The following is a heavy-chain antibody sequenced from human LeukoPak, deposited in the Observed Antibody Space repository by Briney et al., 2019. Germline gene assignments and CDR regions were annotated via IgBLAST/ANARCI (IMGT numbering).Heavy chain of an antibody. CDR2: ISGSGGST. Sequence: GGSLRLSWAASGFTFSSYAMSWVRQAPGKGLGWVSPISGSGGSTYYADSVKGRFTISRDNSKNTLYLQMNSLRAEDTAVYYCAKDAEGSSYGDFNWFDPWGQGTLVTVSS. CDR3: AKDAEGSSYGDFNWFDP. CDR1: GFTFSSYA. J-gene: IGHJ5*02. V-gene: IGHV3-23*01. D-gene: IGHD4-17*01.